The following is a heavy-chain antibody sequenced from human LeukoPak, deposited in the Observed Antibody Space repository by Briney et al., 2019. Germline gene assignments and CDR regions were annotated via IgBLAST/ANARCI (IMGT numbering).Heavy chain of an antibody. V-gene: IGHV1-69*02. Sequence: ASVKVSCKASGGTFSSYTISWVRQAPGQGLEWMGRVIPILGIANYAQKFQGRVTTTADKSTSTAYMELSSRRSEDTAVYYCARQKYCSSTSCPLGIWGQGTMVTVSS. J-gene: IGHJ3*02. CDR1: GGTFSSYT. D-gene: IGHD2-2*01. CDR3: ARQKYCSSTSCPLGI. CDR2: VIPILGIA.